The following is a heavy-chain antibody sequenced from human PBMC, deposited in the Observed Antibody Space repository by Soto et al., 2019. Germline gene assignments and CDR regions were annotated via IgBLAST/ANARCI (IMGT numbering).Heavy chain of an antibody. CDR3: ARDSGSYAHDAFDI. Sequence: VASVKVSCKASGGTFSSYAISWVRQAPGQGLEWMGGIIPIFGTANYAQKFQGRVTITADESTSTAYMELSSLRSEGTAVYYCARDSGSYAHDAFDIWGQGTMVTVSS. D-gene: IGHD1-26*01. J-gene: IGHJ3*02. CDR1: GGTFSSYA. V-gene: IGHV1-69*13. CDR2: IIPIFGTA.